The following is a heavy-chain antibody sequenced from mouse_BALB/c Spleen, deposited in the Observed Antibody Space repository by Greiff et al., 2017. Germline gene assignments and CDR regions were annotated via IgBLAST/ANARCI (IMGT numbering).Heavy chain of an antibody. CDR2: IWTGGGT. CDR3: VRNGVSYAMDY. V-gene: IGHV2-9-2*01. CDR1: GFSLTSYD. J-gene: IGHJ4*01. Sequence: QVQLQQSGPGLVAPSQSLSITCTVSGFSLTSYDISWIRQPPGKGLEWLGVIWTGGGTNYNSAFMSRLSISKDNSKSQVFLKMNSLQTDDTAIYYCVRNGVSYAMDYWGQGTSVTVSS.